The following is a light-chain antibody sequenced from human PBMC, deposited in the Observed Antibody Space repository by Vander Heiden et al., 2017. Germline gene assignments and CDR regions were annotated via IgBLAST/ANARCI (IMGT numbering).Light chain of an antibody. CDR1: KLGDTY. CDR3: QAWDSSTVV. V-gene: IGLV3-1*01. J-gene: IGLJ2*01. Sequence: SYELTQPPSVSVSPGQTASITCSGDKLGDTYACWYQQKPGQSPVLLIYQDSKRPSGIPERFSGSNSGNTATLTISGTQAMDEADYYCQAWDSSTVVFGGGTKLTVL. CDR2: QDS.